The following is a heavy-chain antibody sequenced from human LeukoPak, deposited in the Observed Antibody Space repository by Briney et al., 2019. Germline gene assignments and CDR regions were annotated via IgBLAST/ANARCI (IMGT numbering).Heavy chain of an antibody. CDR2: IDHSESKT. V-gene: IGHV5-10-1*01. CDR1: GYDFISYW. Sequence: GESLKISFKCSGYDFISYWISWGRQMPRKRVELIGRIDHSESKTNNSPSFQGHVTITADKAITNVYLQRSSLKASDTAMYYCAKHIAAHLRVPDYWGQGTLVTVSS. CDR3: AKHIAAHLRVPDY. J-gene: IGHJ4*02. D-gene: IGHD2-21*01.